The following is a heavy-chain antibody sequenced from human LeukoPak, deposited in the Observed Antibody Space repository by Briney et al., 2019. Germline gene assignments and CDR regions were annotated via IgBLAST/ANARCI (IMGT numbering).Heavy chain of an antibody. CDR2: IYSTGSA. CDR1: GSSINNNF. V-gene: IGHV4-59*08. CDR3: ARHRDYYDT. D-gene: IGHD3-22*01. J-gene: IGHJ4*01. Sequence: SETLSLTCTVSGSSINNNFWTWIRQPPGKGLEWIGHIYSTGSANYNPSLKSRVLISGDTSKNQISLKLTSVTAADTAVYFCARHRDYYDTWGHGTLVTLPA.